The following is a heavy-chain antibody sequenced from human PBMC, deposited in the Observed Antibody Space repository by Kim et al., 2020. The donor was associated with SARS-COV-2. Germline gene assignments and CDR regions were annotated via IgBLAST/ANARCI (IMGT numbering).Heavy chain of an antibody. J-gene: IGHJ4*02. CDR1: GFTFSSYA. CDR3: AKVGIRSYYDSSGYGDY. CDR2: ISGSGGST. Sequence: GGSLRLSCAASGFTFSSYAMSWVRQAPGKGLEGVSAISGSGGSTYYADSVKGRFTISRDNSKNTLYLQMNSLRAEDTAVYYCAKVGIRSYYDSSGYGDYWGQGTLVTVSS. D-gene: IGHD3-22*01. V-gene: IGHV3-23*01.